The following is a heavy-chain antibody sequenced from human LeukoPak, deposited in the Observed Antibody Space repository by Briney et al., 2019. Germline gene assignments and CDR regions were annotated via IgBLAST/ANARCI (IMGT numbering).Heavy chain of an antibody. V-gene: IGHV3-15*01. D-gene: IGHD3-22*01. CDR3: TTLVHYSDSRFDF. CDR1: RLPFSIAW. Sequence: PGGSLRLPCAGSRLPFSIAWMTWVRQAPGKGLEWVGRIKSRADGGTTDYAAPVKGRFAISRDDSKNTVYLQMNSLRTEDTAVYYCTTLVHYSDSRFDFWGQGTLVTVSS. J-gene: IGHJ4*02. CDR2: IKSRADGGTT.